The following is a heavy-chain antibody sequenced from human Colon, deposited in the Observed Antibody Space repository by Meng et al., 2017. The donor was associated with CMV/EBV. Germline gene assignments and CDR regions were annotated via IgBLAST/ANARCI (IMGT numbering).Heavy chain of an antibody. V-gene: IGHV3-48*03. CDR3: ARCYSGSSYSFDY. J-gene: IGHJ4*02. Sequence: GGSLRLSCAASGFTFSSYEMNWVRQAPGKGLEWVSYISSSGSTIYYADSVKGRFTISRDNAKNSLYLQMNSLRAEDTAVYYCARCYSGSSYSFDYWGQGALVTVSS. D-gene: IGHD1-26*01. CDR2: ISSSGSTI. CDR1: GFTFSSYE.